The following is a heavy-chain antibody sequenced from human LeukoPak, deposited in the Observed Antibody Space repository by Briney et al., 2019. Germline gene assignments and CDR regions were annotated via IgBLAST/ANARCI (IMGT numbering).Heavy chain of an antibody. V-gene: IGHV3-7*01. CDR2: VQQEGREK. CDR3: ATTLNVATAGYF. CDR1: GFTFGDYA. D-gene: IGHD6-13*01. J-gene: IGHJ4*02. Sequence: PGGSLRLSCTASGFTFGDYAMSWVRQAPGKGLEWVANVQQEGREKYYVDSVKGRFIISRDNAKNSVYLQMNSLRAEDTATYYCATTLNVATAGYFWGQGTLVTVSS.